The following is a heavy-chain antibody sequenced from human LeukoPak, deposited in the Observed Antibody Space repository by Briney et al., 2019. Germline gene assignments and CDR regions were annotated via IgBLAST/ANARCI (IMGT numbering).Heavy chain of an antibody. CDR3: AKEGYSYGPDY. CDR1: GSTFSSYG. CDR2: ISYDGSNK. Sequence: GGSLRLSCAASGSTFSSYGMHWVRQAPGKGLEWVAVISYDGSNKYYADSVKGRFTISRDNSKNTLYLQMNSLRAEDTAVYYCAKEGYSYGPDYWGQGTLVTVSS. D-gene: IGHD5-18*01. J-gene: IGHJ4*02. V-gene: IGHV3-30*18.